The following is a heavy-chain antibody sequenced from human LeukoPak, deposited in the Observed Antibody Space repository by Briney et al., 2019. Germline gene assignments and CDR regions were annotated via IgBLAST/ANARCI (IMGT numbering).Heavy chain of an antibody. Sequence: GCLRLSPADPGFTLSGYTMSTVCQAPRARLEWVSAIRCSGSSTYYAGSVKGRFTISRDNSKNTLYLQMNSLRVEDTAVYYCARERLAATAKGRNWFDPWGQGTLVTVSS. J-gene: IGHJ5*02. CDR2: IRCSGSST. CDR3: ARERLAATAKGRNWFDP. CDR1: GFTLSGYT. D-gene: IGHD6-13*01. V-gene: IGHV3-23*01.